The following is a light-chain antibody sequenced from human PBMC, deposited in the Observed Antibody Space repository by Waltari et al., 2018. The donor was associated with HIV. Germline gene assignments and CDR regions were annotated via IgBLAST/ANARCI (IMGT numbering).Light chain of an antibody. CDR3: AAWDVSLSGLWV. J-gene: IGLJ3*02. V-gene: IGLV1-44*01. CDR1: SSNIGTNT. Sequence: QSVMTQPPSASATPGQTVTISCSGSSSNIGTNTVNWYQQLPGTAPKLHIYHNQQEPSGVPYRFSGAKSGTSASLAISGVQSEDEAAYYCAAWDVSLSGLWVFGGGTKLTVL. CDR2: HNQ.